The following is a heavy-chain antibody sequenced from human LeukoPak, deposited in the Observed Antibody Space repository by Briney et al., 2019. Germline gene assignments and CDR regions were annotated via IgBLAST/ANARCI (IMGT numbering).Heavy chain of an antibody. Sequence: ASVKVSCKASGYTFTGYYMHWVRQAPGQGLEWMGWINLNSGVTNYAQKFQGRVTMTRDTSISTAYMELSWLTSDDTAIYYCASTKYSGSYALDYWGQGALVTVSS. J-gene: IGHJ4*02. D-gene: IGHD1-26*01. CDR3: ASTKYSGSYALDY. CDR1: GYTFTGYY. V-gene: IGHV1-2*02. CDR2: INLNSGVT.